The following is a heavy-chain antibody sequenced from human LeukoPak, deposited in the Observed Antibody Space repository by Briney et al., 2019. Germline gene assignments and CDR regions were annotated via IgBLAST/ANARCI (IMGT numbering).Heavy chain of an antibody. CDR3: AKDRGDSSGYYSTADY. Sequence: GGSLRLSCAASGFTFSSYAMSWVRQAPGKGLEWVSAISGSGGSTYYADSVKGRFTISRDNSKNTLYLQMNSLRAEDTAVYYCAKDRGDSSGYYSTADYWGQGTLVTVSS. D-gene: IGHD3-22*01. J-gene: IGHJ4*02. CDR2: ISGSGGST. CDR1: GFTFSSYA. V-gene: IGHV3-23*01.